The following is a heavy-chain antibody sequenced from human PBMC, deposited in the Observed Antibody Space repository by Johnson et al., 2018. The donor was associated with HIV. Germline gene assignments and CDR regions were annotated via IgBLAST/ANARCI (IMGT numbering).Heavy chain of an antibody. CDR2: IRFDGNNK. CDR3: ARDPLFKALDI. Sequence: QVQLVESGGGLVQPGGSLRLSCAASEFTFSSYGMHWVRQAPGKGLEWVTFIRFDGNNKYYADSVEGRFTISRDNSKNSLYLQMSSLRVDDTGVYYCARDPLFKALDIWGQGTVVTVSS. D-gene: IGHD3-3*01. CDR1: EFTFSSYG. J-gene: IGHJ3*02. V-gene: IGHV3-30*02.